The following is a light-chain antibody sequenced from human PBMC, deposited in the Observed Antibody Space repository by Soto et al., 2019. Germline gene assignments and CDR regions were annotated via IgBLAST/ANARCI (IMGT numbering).Light chain of an antibody. CDR1: NSDVGGYDY. CDR3: SSFTGSTTWV. CDR2: DVS. Sequence: QSVLTQPASVSGSPGQSITISCTGTNSDVGGYDYVSWYQQHPGKAPKLLIYDVSKRPSGLSNRFSGSKSGNTASLTISGLLTEDEADYYCSSFTGSTTWVFGGGPKLTVL. J-gene: IGLJ3*02. V-gene: IGLV2-14*03.